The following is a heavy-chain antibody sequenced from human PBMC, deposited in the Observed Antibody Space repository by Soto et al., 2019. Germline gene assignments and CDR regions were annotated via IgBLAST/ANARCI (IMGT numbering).Heavy chain of an antibody. CDR3: AALYDFPYNWFDP. CDR1: GFTFTSSA. V-gene: IGHV1-58*02. D-gene: IGHD3-3*01. CDR2: IVVGSGNT. Sequence: QMQLVQSGPEVKKPGTSVKVSCKASGFTFTSSAMKWVRQARGQRLEWIGWIVVGSGNTNYAQKFQERVTITRDMSPSTAYMELSSLRSEDTAGYYCAALYDFPYNWFDPWGQGTLVTVSS. J-gene: IGHJ5*02.